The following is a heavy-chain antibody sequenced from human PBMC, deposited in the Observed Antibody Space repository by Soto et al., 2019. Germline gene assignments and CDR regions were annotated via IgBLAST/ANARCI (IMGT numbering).Heavy chain of an antibody. CDR1: GFTFSSYS. V-gene: IGHV3-21*01. D-gene: IGHD6-19*01. CDR3: ARAYSSGQEYHYYYYYMDV. CDR2: ISSSSSYI. J-gene: IGHJ6*03. Sequence: EVQLVESGGGLVKPGGSLRLSCAASGFTFSSYSMNWVRQAPGKGLEWVSSISSSSSYIYYADSVKGRFTISRDNAKNSLYLQMNSLRAEDTAVYYCARAYSSGQEYHYYYYYMDVWGKGTTVTVSS.